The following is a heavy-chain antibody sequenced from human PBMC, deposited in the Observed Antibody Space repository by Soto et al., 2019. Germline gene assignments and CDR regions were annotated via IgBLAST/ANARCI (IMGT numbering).Heavy chain of an antibody. CDR2: IYYSGST. D-gene: IGHD2-21*02. J-gene: IGHJ4*02. CDR3: ARHSGGGAYCGGDCYSPFDY. V-gene: IGHV4-39*01. CDR1: GGSISSSSYC. Sequence: PSETLSLTCTVSGGSISSSSYCWGWIRKPPGKGLEWIGSIYYSGSTYYNPSLKSRVTISVDTSKNQFSLKLSSVTAADTAVYYCARHSGGGAYCGGDCYSPFDYWGQGTLVTVSS.